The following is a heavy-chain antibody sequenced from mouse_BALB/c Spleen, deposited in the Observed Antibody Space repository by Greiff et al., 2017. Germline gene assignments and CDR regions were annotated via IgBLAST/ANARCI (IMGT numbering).Heavy chain of an antibody. J-gene: IGHJ2*01. D-gene: IGHD1-1*01. CDR1: GYTFTSYW. V-gene: IGHV1-7*01. CDR2: INPSTGYT. CDR3: ARRAITTVYFDY. Sequence: QVQLKQSGAELAKPGASVKMSCKASGYTFTSYWMHWVKQRPGQGLEWIGYINPSTGYTEYNQKFKDKATLTADKSSSTAYMQLSSLTSEDSAVYYCARRAITTVYFDYWGQGTTLTVSS.